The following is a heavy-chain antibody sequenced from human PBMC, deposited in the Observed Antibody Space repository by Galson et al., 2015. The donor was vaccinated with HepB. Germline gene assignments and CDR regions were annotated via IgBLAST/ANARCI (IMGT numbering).Heavy chain of an antibody. D-gene: IGHD3-22*01. CDR2: INWNGGST. V-gene: IGHV3-20*01. J-gene: IGHJ4*02. CDR3: ARDTYYYDSSGPFDY. Sequence: SLRLSCAASGFTFDDYGMSWVRQAPGKGLEWASGINWNGGSTGYADSVKGRFTISRDNAKNSLYLQMNSLRAEDTALYHCARDTYYYDSSGPFDYWGQGTLVTVSS. CDR1: GFTFDDYG.